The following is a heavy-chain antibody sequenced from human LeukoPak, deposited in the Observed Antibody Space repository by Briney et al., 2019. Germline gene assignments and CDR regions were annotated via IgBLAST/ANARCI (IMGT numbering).Heavy chain of an antibody. V-gene: IGHV3-30*04. D-gene: IGHD1-7*01. CDR3: ARGLNWKYGWFDP. CDR2: ISYDGSNE. Sequence: AGGSLRLSCAASGFTFSSYVMHWVRQAPGKGLEWVAIISYDGSNEYYADSVKGRFTISRDNSKNTLYLQMNSLRAADTAVYYCARGLNWKYGWFDPWGQGALVTVSS. J-gene: IGHJ5*02. CDR1: GFTFSSYV.